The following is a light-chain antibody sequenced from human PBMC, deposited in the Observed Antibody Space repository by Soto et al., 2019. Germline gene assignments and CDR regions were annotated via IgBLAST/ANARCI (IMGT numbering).Light chain of an antibody. CDR1: QGIASS. J-gene: IGKJ4*01. CDR3: QQFNSYPLT. Sequence: DIHLTQSPSFLSASVGDRVTITCRASQGIASSLAWYQQKAGKAPKLLIYGASTVETGVPSRFSGSGPGTEFTLPIRSLKPEDFGIYYCQQFNSYPLTFGGGTKVEIQ. V-gene: IGKV1-9*01. CDR2: GAS.